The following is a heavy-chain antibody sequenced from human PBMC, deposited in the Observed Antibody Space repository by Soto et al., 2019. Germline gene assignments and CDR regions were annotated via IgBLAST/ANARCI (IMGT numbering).Heavy chain of an antibody. CDR1: GFTFSSNW. CDR3: ASGGVAGSGTYYNDY. V-gene: IGHV3-74*01. D-gene: IGHD3-10*01. Sequence: EVQLVESGGGLVQPGGSLRLSCAASGFTFSSNWMHWVRQAPGKGLVWDSRINNDGSSTSYADSVKGRLTISRDNAKNTLYLQVNSLRDEDTAVYYCASGGVAGSGTYYNDYWGRGTLVTVSS. CDR2: INNDGSST. J-gene: IGHJ4*02.